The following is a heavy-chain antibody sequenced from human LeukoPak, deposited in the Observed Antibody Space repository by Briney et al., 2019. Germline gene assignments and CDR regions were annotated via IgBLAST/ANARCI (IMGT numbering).Heavy chain of an antibody. Sequence: SETLSLTCTVSGGSISSYYWSWIRQPAGKGLEWIGRIYTSGSTNYNPSLKSRVTMSVDTSKNQFSLKLSYVTAADTAVYYCARDEGVYFDWLFPSFDYWGQGTLVTVSS. J-gene: IGHJ4*02. CDR1: GGSISSYY. CDR2: IYTSGST. D-gene: IGHD3-9*01. CDR3: ARDEGVYFDWLFPSFDY. V-gene: IGHV4-4*07.